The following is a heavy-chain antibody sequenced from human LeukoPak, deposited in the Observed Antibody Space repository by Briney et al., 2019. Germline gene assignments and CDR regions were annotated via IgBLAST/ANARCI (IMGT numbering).Heavy chain of an antibody. CDR3: ARGRRVRGVRSFDP. CDR2: INHSGST. V-gene: IGHV4-34*01. CDR1: GGSFSGYY. J-gene: IGHJ5*02. Sequence: SETLSLTCAVYGGSFSGYYWSWIRQPPGKGLEWIGEINHSGSTNYNPSLKSRVTISVDTSKNQFSLKLSSVTAADTAVYYCARGRRVRGVRSFDPWGQGALVTVSS. D-gene: IGHD3-10*01.